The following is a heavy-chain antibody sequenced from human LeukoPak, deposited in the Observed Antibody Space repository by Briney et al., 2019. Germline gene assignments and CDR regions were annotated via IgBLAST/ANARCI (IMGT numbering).Heavy chain of an antibody. CDR1: GFTLSTYS. D-gene: IGHD6-19*01. CDR2: ISSSRSYI. V-gene: IGHV3-21*01. Sequence: GGSLRLSCAASGFTLSTYSLNWVRQAPGKGLEWVSSISSSRSYIFYADSVKGRFTISRDNAKNSLYLQMNSLRAEDTAVYYCARDSVGIAVAGGYYYYMDVWGKGTTVTISS. J-gene: IGHJ6*03. CDR3: ARDSVGIAVAGGYYYYMDV.